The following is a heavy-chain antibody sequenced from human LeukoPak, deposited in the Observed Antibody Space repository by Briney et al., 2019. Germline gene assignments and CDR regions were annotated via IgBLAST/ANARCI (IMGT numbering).Heavy chain of an antibody. CDR3: ARDLRTYSASGSFYYYSDS. J-gene: IGHJ4*02. V-gene: IGHV3-33*01. CDR1: GFTFSSYG. D-gene: IGHD3-10*01. CDR2: IWYDGSNK. Sequence: GGSLRLSCAASGFTFSSYGMHWVRQAPGKGLEWVAVIWYDGSNKYYADSVKGRFTISRDNAKNSLYLQMNSLRAEDTAVYYCARDLRTYSASGSFYYYSDSWGQGTLVTVSS.